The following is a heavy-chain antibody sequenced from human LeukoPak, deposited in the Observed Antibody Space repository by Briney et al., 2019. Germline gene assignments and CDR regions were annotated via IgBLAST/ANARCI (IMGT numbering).Heavy chain of an antibody. Sequence: GGSLRLSCAASGFTFSSYSMNWARQAPGKGLEWVSSISSSSSHTYYADSVKGRFTISRDNAKNSLYLQMNSLRAEDTAVYYCARVVPGTGFFYWGQGTLVTVTS. D-gene: IGHD2-8*02. CDR1: GFTFSSYS. CDR3: ARVVPGTGFFY. V-gene: IGHV3-21*01. J-gene: IGHJ4*02. CDR2: ISSSSSHT.